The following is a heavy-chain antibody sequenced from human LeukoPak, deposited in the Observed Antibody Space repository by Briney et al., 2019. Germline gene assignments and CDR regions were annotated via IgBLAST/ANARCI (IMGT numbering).Heavy chain of an antibody. D-gene: IGHD5-18*01. Sequence: GGSLRLSCAASGFTFSSYWMHWVRQAPGKGLVWVSRINSDGSSTSYADSVKGRFTISRDNAKNTLYLQMNSLRAEDTAVYYCARGRGRIQRWLLGAQNGMDVWGQGTTVTVSS. V-gene: IGHV3-74*01. CDR2: INSDGSST. CDR1: GFTFSSYW. J-gene: IGHJ6*02. CDR3: ARGRGRIQRWLLGAQNGMDV.